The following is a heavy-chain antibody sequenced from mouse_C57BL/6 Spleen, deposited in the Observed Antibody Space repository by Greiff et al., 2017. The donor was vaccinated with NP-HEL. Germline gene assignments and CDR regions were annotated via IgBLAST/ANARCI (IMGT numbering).Heavy chain of an antibody. J-gene: IGHJ1*03. CDR1: GYTFTSYW. D-gene: IGHD1-1*01. Sequence: VQLQQSGAELVKPGASVKLSCKASGYTFTSYWMQWVQPRPGQGLEWIGEIDPSDSYTNYNPKFKGQATVTVDTSSSTAYMQLSSLTSEDSAVYYCARPYYGRSYYGYFEVWGTGTTVTVAS. CDR3: ARPYYGRSYYGYFEV. CDR2: IDPSDSYT. V-gene: IGHV1-50*01.